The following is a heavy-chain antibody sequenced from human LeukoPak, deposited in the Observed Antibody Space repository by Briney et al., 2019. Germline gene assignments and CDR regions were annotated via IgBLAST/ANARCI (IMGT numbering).Heavy chain of an antibody. CDR2: ISSSGSTI. Sequence: PGGSLRLSCAASGFTFSSYEMNWVRQAPGKGLEWVSYISSSGSTIHYADSVKGRFTISRDNSKNTLYLQMNSLRAEDTAVYYCARDLWFGELLRYYYYGMDVWGKGTTVTVSS. CDR3: ARDLWFGELLRYYYYGMDV. V-gene: IGHV3-48*03. D-gene: IGHD3-10*01. J-gene: IGHJ6*04. CDR1: GFTFSSYE.